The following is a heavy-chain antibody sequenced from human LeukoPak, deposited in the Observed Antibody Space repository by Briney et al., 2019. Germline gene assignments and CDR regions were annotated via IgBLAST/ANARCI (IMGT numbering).Heavy chain of an antibody. D-gene: IGHD3-10*01. V-gene: IGHV3-15*01. Sequence: GGSLRLSCVDSGFTFTNAWMSWVRQAPGKGLEWIGRIKSKTDGETTNYAEPVRGRFTISRDDSKSAVYLQMNSLKIEDTAVYYCTTDLGTYYHGSQRLIPVDYWGQGTLVTVSS. CDR1: GFTFTNAW. CDR2: IKSKTDGETT. J-gene: IGHJ4*02. CDR3: TTDLGTYYHGSQRLIPVDY.